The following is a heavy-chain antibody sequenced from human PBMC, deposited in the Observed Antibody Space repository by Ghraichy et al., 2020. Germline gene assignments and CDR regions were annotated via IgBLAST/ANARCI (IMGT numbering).Heavy chain of an antibody. V-gene: IGHV3-23*01. J-gene: IGHJ4*02. CDR2: ISNGGGT. CDR3: AKEIGAIGTLLFDY. D-gene: IGHD1-1*01. CDR1: GFTFSNYA. Sequence: GGSLRLSCAASGFTFSNYALSWVRQAPGKGLEWVSGISNGGGTFYADSVKGRFTISRDNSKNTLYLQMNSLRAEDTAVYYCAKEIGAIGTLLFDYCGQGTLVTVSS.